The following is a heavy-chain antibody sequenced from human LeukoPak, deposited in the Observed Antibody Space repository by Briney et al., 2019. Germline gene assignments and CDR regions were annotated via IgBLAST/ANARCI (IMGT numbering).Heavy chain of an antibody. CDR3: ARGRRYSSSGRYPRGYYYYMDV. Sequence: ASVKVSCKASGYTFTSYDINWVRQATGQGLEWMGWMNPNSGNTGYAQKFQGRVTITRNTSISTAYMELSSLRSEDTAVYYCARGRRYSSSGRYPRGYYYYMDVWGKGTTVTVSS. J-gene: IGHJ6*03. V-gene: IGHV1-8*03. CDR1: GYTFTSYD. CDR2: MNPNSGNT. D-gene: IGHD6-6*01.